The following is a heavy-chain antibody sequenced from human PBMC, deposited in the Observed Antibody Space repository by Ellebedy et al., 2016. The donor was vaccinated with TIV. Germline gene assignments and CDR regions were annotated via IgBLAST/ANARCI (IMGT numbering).Heavy chain of an antibody. CDR1: GFTFSTYA. D-gene: IGHD6-19*01. Sequence: GGSLRLSCAASGFTFSTYAMHWVRQAPGKGLEYVSAISSHGGSTFYAHSVQGRFSISRDNSKNTLYLQMDSLRGEDMAVYYCARRSRPDSSGWYFPDYWGQGTLVTVSS. CDR2: ISSHGGST. CDR3: ARRSRPDSSGWYFPDY. V-gene: IGHV3-64*01. J-gene: IGHJ4*02.